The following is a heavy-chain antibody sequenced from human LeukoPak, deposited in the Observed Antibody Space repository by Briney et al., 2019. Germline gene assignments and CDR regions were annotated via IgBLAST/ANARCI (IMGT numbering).Heavy chain of an antibody. Sequence: SETLSLTCTVSGGSISSGDYYWSWIRQHPGKGLEWIGCIYCSGSTYYNPSLKSRVTISVDTSKNQFSLKLSSVTAADTAVYFCASFRDGYTLSFWGQGTLVTVSS. CDR1: GGSISSGDYY. J-gene: IGHJ4*02. V-gene: IGHV4-30-4*08. D-gene: IGHD5-24*01. CDR3: ASFRDGYTLSF. CDR2: IYCSGST.